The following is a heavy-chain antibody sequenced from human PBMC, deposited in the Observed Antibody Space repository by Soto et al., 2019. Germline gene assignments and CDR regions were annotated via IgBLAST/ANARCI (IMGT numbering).Heavy chain of an antibody. Sequence: EVQLLESGGGLVQPGGSLRLSCAVSGFTFINYGMSWVRQAPGKGLEWVSGIGDSGASTYYADSVKGRFTISRDNSKNTLYLQMNSLRAEDTALYYCAKGDGTTALEYWGQGTLVTVSS. CDR1: GFTFINYG. J-gene: IGHJ4*02. CDR3: AKGDGTTALEY. V-gene: IGHV3-23*01. D-gene: IGHD1-7*01. CDR2: IGDSGAST.